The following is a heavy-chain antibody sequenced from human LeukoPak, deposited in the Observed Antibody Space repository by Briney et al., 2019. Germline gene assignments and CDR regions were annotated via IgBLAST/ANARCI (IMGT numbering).Heavy chain of an antibody. D-gene: IGHD3-10*01. CDR2: IIPIFGTA. V-gene: IGHV1-69*05. J-gene: IGHJ1*01. Sequence: ASVKVSCKASGGTFSSYAISWVRQAPGQGLEWMGGIIPIFGTANYAQKFRGRVTITTDESTSTAYMELSSLRSEDTAVYYCARGRPGELLWLYFQHWGQGTLVTVSS. CDR3: ARGRPGELLWLYFQH. CDR1: GGTFSSYA.